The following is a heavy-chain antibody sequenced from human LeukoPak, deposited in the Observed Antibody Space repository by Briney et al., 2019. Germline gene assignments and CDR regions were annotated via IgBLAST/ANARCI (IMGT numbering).Heavy chain of an antibody. CDR2: IKQDGSEK. J-gene: IGHJ5*02. Sequence: GGSLRLSCAASGFTFSSYWMSWVRQAPGKGLEWVANIKQDGSEKHYVDSVKGRFTISRDNAKNSLYLQMNSLRAEDTAVYYCASSMRDCSGGSCHWGWFDPWGQGTLVTVSS. V-gene: IGHV3-7*02. CDR1: GFTFSSYW. D-gene: IGHD2-15*01. CDR3: ASSMRDCSGGSCHWGWFDP.